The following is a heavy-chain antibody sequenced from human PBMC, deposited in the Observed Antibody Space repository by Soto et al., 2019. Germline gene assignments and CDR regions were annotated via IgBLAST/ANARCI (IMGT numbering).Heavy chain of an antibody. CDR1: GVSISNSSYY. V-gene: IGHV4-39*01. CDR2: IYYSGIT. CDR3: ARHGSN. J-gene: IGHJ4*02. Sequence: SETLSLTCTVSGVSISNSSYYWGWIRRPPGEGLEWIGTIYYSGITYYNPSLKSRVTISVDTSKNQFSLKLTSVTAADTAVYYCARHGSNWGQGTLVTVSS.